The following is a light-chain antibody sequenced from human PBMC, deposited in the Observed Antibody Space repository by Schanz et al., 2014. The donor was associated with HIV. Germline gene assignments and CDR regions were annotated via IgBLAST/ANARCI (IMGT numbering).Light chain of an antibody. CDR1: RDISTH. J-gene: IGKJ2*01. CDR2: GAS. V-gene: IGKV1-27*01. Sequence: DIQMTQSPSSLSASLGARVTITCRASRDISTHLAWYQRRPGMVPKVLIFGASTLQSGVPSRFSGGGSGTVFTLPISGLQPEDVATYYCQQCVTYPYTFGQGTKLDIK. CDR3: QQCVTYPYT.